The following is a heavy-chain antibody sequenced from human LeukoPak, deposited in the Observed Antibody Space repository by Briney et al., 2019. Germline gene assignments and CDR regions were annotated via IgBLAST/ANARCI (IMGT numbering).Heavy chain of an antibody. D-gene: IGHD1-26*01. CDR2: INPNSGGT. CDR1: GYTFTGYC. J-gene: IGHJ4*02. CDR3: ARAQWELWDYFDY. Sequence: ASVKVSCKASGYTFTGYCMHWVRQAPGQGLEWMGWINPNSGGTNYAQKFQGRVTMTRDTSISTAYMELSRLRSDDTAVYYCARAQWELWDYFDYWGQGTLVTVSS. V-gene: IGHV1-2*02.